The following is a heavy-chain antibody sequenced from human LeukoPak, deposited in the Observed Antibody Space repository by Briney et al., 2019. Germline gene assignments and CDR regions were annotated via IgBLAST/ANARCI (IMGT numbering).Heavy chain of an antibody. CDR2: IYTSGST. V-gene: IGHV4-61*02. CDR1: GGSISSGSYY. CDR3: ARDPYYDILTGLFED. J-gene: IGHJ4*02. D-gene: IGHD3-9*01. Sequence: PSETLSLTCTVSGGSISSGSYYWSWIWQPAGKGLEWIGRIYTSGSTNYNPSPKSRVTISVDTSKNQFSLKLSSVTAADTAVYYCARDPYYDILTGLFEDWGQGTLVTVSS.